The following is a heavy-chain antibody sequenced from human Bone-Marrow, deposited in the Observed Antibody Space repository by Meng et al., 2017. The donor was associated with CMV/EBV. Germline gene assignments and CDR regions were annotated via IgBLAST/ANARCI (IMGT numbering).Heavy chain of an antibody. V-gene: IGHV3-20*04. Sequence: GGSLRLSCAASGFTFDDYGMSWVRQAPGKGLEWVSGINWNGGSTGYADSVKGRFTISRDNSKNTLYLQMNSLRAEDTAVYYCARDCEEFWSGYYLGYWGQGTLVTVYS. J-gene: IGHJ4*02. CDR1: GFTFDDYG. D-gene: IGHD3-3*01. CDR3: ARDCEEFWSGYYLGY. CDR2: INWNGGST.